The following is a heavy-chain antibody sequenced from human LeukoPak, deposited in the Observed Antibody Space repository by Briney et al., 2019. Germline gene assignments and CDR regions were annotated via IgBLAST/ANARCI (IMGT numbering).Heavy chain of an antibody. CDR2: IDPSDSYT. V-gene: IGHV5-10-1*01. CDR1: GYSFTSYW. D-gene: IGHD6-19*01. J-gene: IGHJ4*02. Sequence: GESLKISCKGSGYSFTSYWISWVRQMPGKGLEWMGRIDPSDSYTNYSPSFQGHVTISADESISTAYLQWSSLKASDTAMYYCARQIDIAVAGDDYWGQGTLVTVSS. CDR3: ARQIDIAVAGDDY.